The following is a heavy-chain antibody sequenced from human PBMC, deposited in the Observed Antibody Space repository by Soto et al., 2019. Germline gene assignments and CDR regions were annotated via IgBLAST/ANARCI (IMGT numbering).Heavy chain of an antibody. J-gene: IGHJ5*02. CDR2: IYYSGST. D-gene: IGHD3-10*01. CDR3: ARPVVCYGSGSCGWFDP. V-gene: IGHV4-39*01. Sequence: QLQLQESGPGLVKPSEALSLTCTVSGGSISSSSYYWGWIRQPPGKGLEWIGSIYYSGSTYYNPSLKSRVTISVDTSKNQFSLKLSSVTAADTAVYYCARPVVCYGSGSCGWFDPWGQGTLVTVSS. CDR1: GGSISSSSYY.